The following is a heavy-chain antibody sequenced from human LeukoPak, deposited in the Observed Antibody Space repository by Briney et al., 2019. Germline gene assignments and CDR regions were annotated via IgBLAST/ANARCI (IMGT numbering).Heavy chain of an antibody. CDR2: ISGSGLST. V-gene: IGHV3-23*01. Sequence: GGSLRLSCAASGFTFNTYAINWVRQAPGKGLEWVSGISGSGLSTFYADSVKGRFTTSRDNSKNTVYLQMNSLRAEDTAVYYCARGLAAAGLDYWGQGTLVTVSS. J-gene: IGHJ4*02. CDR3: ARGLAAAGLDY. D-gene: IGHD2-15*01. CDR1: GFTFNTYA.